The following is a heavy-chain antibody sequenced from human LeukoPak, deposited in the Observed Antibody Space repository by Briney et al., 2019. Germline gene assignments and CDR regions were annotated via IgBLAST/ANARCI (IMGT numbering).Heavy chain of an antibody. V-gene: IGHV3-7*01. J-gene: IGHJ4*02. CDR3: ARGKFDFDY. CDR2: INQDGTEK. Sequence: GGSLRLSCAASGFTFSSYWMSWVRQAPGKGLEWVANINQDGTEKYYVDSVKGRFTISRDNAKTSLYLQMNSLRAEDTAVYYCARGKFDFDYWGQGTLVTVSS. CDR1: GFTFSSYW. D-gene: IGHD3-16*01.